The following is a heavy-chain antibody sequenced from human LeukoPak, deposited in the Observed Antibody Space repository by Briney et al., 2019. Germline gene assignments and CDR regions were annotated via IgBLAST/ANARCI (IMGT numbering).Heavy chain of an antibody. CDR3: ARGGPARSWVY. V-gene: IGHV3-48*03. CDR2: ISTAGSTK. D-gene: IGHD2-2*01. J-gene: IGHJ4*02. Sequence: GGSLRLSCAASGFTFSDYEMNWVRQAPGKGLEWISYISTAGSTKYYAESVKGRFTISRDNAKHSLYLQMNSLRVEDTAVYFCARGGPARSWVYWGEGTLVTVSS. CDR1: GFTFSDYE.